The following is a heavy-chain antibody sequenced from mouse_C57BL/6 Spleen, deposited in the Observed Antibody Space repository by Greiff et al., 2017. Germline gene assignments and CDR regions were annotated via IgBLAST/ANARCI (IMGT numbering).Heavy chain of an antibody. CDR1: GFTFNTYA. CDR3: VRDLNWDVSYYYAMDY. J-gene: IGHJ4*01. V-gene: IGHV10-3*01. D-gene: IGHD4-1*01. Sequence: EVQGVESGGGLVQPKGSLKLSCAASGFTFNTYAMHWVRQAPGKGLEWVARIRSKSSNYATYYADSVKDRFTISRDDSQSMLYLQMNNLKTEDTAMYYCVRDLNWDVSYYYAMDYWGQGTSVTVSS. CDR2: IRSKSSNYAT.